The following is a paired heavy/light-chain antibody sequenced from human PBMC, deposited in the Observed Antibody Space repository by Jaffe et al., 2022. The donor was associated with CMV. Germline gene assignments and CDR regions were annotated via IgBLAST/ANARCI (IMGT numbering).Light chain of an antibody. V-gene: IGLV3-19*01. Sequence: SSELTQDPAVSVALGQTVRLTCQGDSLTKYYASWYQQKPGQAPVLVLYGKDNRPSGIPDRFSGSSSGNTASLTIIGAQAEDEADYYCNSRDSSGDQVVFGGGTKLTVL. CDR3: NSRDSSGDQVV. CDR2: GKD. J-gene: IGLJ2*01. CDR1: SLTKYY.
Heavy chain of an antibody. J-gene: IGHJ6*03. Sequence: EVQLVETGGGLIQPGGSLRLSCAASGFTVSSNYMNWVRQAPGKGLEWVSVMYRGGSRHYADSVKGRFTISRDDSKNTLFLEMNSLRADDTAVYYCAREIGGTRSSWYSMSYYMDVWGKGTTVTVSS. CDR2: MYRGGSR. CDR3: AREIGGTRSSWYSMSYYMDV. CDR1: GFTVSSNY. V-gene: IGHV3-53*02. D-gene: IGHD6-13*01.